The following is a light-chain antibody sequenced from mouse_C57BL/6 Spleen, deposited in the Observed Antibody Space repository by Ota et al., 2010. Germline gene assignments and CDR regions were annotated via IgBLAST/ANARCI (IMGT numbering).Light chain of an antibody. CDR2: NAK. Sequence: DIQMTQSPVPSASVGETVTITCRTSENIYSYLAWYQQKQGRSPQLLVYNAKTLAAGVPSRFSGSGSGTQFSLRINSLQSEDFGSYYCQHHYGTPFTFGSGTRLEIK. CDR3: QHHYGTPFT. CDR1: ENIYSY. J-gene: IGKJ4*01. V-gene: IGKV12-44*01.